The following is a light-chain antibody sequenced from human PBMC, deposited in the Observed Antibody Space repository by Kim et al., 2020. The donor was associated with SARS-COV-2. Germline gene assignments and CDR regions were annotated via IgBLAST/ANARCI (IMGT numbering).Light chain of an antibody. V-gene: IGKV1-39*01. Sequence: PSPSSLSASVRDRVTITCRASQSISNYLNWYQQKPGKAPKLLIYAASSLQSGVPSRFSGSGSGTDFTLTISSLQPEDFATYYCQQSYSTPPYTFGQGTKLEI. CDR3: QQSYSTPPYT. J-gene: IGKJ2*01. CDR2: AAS. CDR1: QSISNY.